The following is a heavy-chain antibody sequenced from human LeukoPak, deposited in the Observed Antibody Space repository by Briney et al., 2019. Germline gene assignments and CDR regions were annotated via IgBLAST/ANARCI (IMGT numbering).Heavy chain of an antibody. V-gene: IGHV3-23*01. CDR1: GFTFSSYA. CDR2: ISGSGGST. J-gene: IGHJ4*02. D-gene: IGHD3-16*02. CDR3: AKGKDVWGSYRTEFDF. Sequence: PGGSLRLSCAASGFTFSSYAMTWVRQAPGKGLEWVSTISGSGGSTYYADSVKGRFTISRDNSKNTLYLQMNSLRPEDTAVYYCAKGKDVWGSYRTEFDFWGQGTLVAVSS.